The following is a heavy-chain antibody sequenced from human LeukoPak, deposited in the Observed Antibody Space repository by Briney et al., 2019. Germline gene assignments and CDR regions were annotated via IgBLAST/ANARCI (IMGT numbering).Heavy chain of an antibody. J-gene: IGHJ4*02. CDR3: ERVLGGDGYNFCVYFDY. CDR2: IYPDDSDT. D-gene: IGHD5-24*01. Sequence: GGALKSSCKGSGYSFTSYWIGWLRRLPGKGLEGMGIIYPDDSDTRYSPSFHGQVTISADKSISAASLQWSSLKATDNDMDYCERVLGGDGYNFCVYFDYWGPGTLVTVSS. CDR1: GYSFTSYW. V-gene: IGHV5-51*01.